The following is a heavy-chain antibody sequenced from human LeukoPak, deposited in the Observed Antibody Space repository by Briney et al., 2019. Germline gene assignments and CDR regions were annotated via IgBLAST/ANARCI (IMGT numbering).Heavy chain of an antibody. CDR3: ARRHHFGFLGS. D-gene: IGHD2/OR15-2a*01. J-gene: IGHJ5*02. V-gene: IGHV3-7*04. Sequence: GGSLRLSCAASGVMFPSYWISWVRQAPGKGLEWVANIKQDGSEKYYVDSVKGRFTISRDNAKNSVYLQMNSLRAEDTAVYYCARRHHFGFLGSWGQGTLVTVSS. CDR1: GVMFPSYW. CDR2: IKQDGSEK.